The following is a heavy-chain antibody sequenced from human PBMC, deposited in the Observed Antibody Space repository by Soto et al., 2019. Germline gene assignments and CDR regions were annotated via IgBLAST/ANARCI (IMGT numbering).Heavy chain of an antibody. CDR1: GFTFSSYA. CDR3: ARGVRESGVVLVPAAMRFDP. J-gene: IGHJ5*02. Sequence: QVQLVESGGGVVQPGRSLRLSCAASGFTFSSYAMHWVRQAPGKGLEWVAVISYDGSNKYYADSVKGRFTISRDNSKNTLYLQMNSLRAEDTAVYYCARGVRESGVVLVPAAMRFDPWGQGTLVTVSS. V-gene: IGHV3-30-3*01. CDR2: ISYDGSNK. D-gene: IGHD2-2*01.